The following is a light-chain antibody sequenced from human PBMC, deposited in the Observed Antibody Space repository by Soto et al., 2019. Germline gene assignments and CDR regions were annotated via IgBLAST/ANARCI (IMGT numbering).Light chain of an antibody. CDR1: QSISSW. CDR2: DAS. CDR3: QHFNSYPWT. J-gene: IGKJ1*01. V-gene: IGKV1-5*01. Sequence: DIQMTQSPSTLSASVGDRVTITCRASQSISSWLAWYQQKPGKAPKLLIYDASILQSGVPSRFSGSGSGTEFPLPIRSLQPDEFATYYCQHFNSYPWTVGQGTKVEIK.